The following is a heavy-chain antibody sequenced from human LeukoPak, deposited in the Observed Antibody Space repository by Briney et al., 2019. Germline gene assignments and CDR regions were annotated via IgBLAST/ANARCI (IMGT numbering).Heavy chain of an antibody. D-gene: IGHD2-2*01. CDR2: ISWNSGSI. CDR1: GFTFDDYA. J-gene: IGHJ6*02. CDR3: AKVGYCSSTSCPPDV. V-gene: IGHV3-9*01. Sequence: GGSLRLSCAASGFTFDDYAMHWVRQAPGKGLEWVSGISWNSGSIGYADSVKGRFTISRDNAKNSLYLQMNSLRAEDTALYYCAKVGYCSSTSCPPDVWGQGTTVTVSS.